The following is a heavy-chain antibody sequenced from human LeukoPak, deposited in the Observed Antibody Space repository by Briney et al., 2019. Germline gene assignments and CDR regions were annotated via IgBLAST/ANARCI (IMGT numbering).Heavy chain of an antibody. CDR1: GGSISSYY. CDR3: ARAGAGDFDY. CDR2: IYYSGST. D-gene: IGHD3-10*01. J-gene: IGHJ4*02. V-gene: IGHV4-59*01. Sequence: SETLSLTCTVSGGSISSYYWSWIRQPPGKGLEWIGYIYYSGSTNYNPSLKSRVTISVDTSKNQFSLKLSSVTAADTAVYYCARAGAGDFDYWGQGTLVTVSS.